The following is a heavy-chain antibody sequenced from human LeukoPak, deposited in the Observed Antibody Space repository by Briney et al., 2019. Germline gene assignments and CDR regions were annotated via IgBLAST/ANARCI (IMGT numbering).Heavy chain of an antibody. CDR3: ARSPAGGAAAGNWFDP. CDR2: INHSGST. D-gene: IGHD6-13*01. J-gene: IGHJ5*02. CDR1: GGSFSGYY. V-gene: IGHV4-34*01. Sequence: PSETLSLTCAVYGGSFSGYYWSWIRQPPGKGLEWIGEINHSGSTNYNPSLKSRVTISVDTSKNQFSLKLSSVTAADTAVYCCARSPAGGAAAGNWFDPWGQGTLVTVSS.